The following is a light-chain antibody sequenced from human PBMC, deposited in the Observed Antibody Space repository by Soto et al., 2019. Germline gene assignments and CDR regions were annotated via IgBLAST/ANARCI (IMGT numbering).Light chain of an antibody. CDR3: QQFSSYARN. CDR2: GAS. V-gene: IGKV3-20*01. J-gene: IGKJ4*01. CDR1: QSVINTY. Sequence: MFPQCPADPTCSSQVTPTLSSRSSQSVINTYLAWYQQKPGQAPRLLIFGASIMASGLPYRFSGGGSGTDFTLTISRLEQEDFAVYYCQQFSSYARNFGGGTKVDIK.